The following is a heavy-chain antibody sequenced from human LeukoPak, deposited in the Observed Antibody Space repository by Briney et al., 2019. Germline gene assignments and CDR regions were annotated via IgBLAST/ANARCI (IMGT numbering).Heavy chain of an antibody. D-gene: IGHD5-12*01. CDR3: ARRFSANAFDI. J-gene: IGHJ3*02. CDR1: GGSISGYD. V-gene: IGHV4-4*07. Sequence: SETLSLTCTVSGGSISGYDWSWIRQPAGKGLEWIGRIYTNGKTDYNPSLKSQVTMSVDTSKNQFSLRLMSATAADTAVYFCARRFSANAFDIWGQGTVVTVSS. CDR2: IYTNGKT.